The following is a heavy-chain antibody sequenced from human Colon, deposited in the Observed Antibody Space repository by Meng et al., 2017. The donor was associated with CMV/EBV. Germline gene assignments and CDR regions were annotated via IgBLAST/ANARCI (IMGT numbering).Heavy chain of an antibody. CDR1: GFTFSDYY. V-gene: IGHV3-11*04. D-gene: IGHD2-2*01. CDR3: ARRFCGTTTCYRTDRGMGV. CDR2: ISATGNTM. Sequence: GESLKISCTASGFTFSDYYMSWLRQAPGKGLEWLSYISATGNTMYYLDSVRGRFTFSRDNAKNSLYLQMNSLRAEDTAVYYCARRFCGTTTCYRTDRGMGVWGQGTTVTVSS. J-gene: IGHJ6*02.